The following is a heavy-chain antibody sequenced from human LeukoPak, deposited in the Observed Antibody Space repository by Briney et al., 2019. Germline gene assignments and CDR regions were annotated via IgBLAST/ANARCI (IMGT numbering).Heavy chain of an antibody. Sequence: PSETLSLTCTVSGGSISSSSYYWGWIRQPPGKGLEWIGSIYYSGSTYYNPSLKSRVTISVDTSKNQFSLKLSSVTAADTAVYYCARGPQPLSGRRNYFDYWGQGTLVTVSS. J-gene: IGHJ4*02. CDR2: IYYSGST. V-gene: IGHV4-39*07. CDR1: GGSISSSSYY. CDR3: ARGPQPLSGRRNYFDY. D-gene: IGHD2-15*01.